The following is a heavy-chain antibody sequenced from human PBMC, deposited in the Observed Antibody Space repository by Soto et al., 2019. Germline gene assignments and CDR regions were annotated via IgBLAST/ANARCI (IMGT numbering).Heavy chain of an antibody. D-gene: IGHD4-17*01. Sequence: GASVKVSCKTSGYTFTNYGFTWVRQAPGQGLEWMGWISINNHNVNYAQKFQDRVTMTTDTSTSTAYMELRSLRSDDTAVYYCARWLDYGDYAVDFWGQGTLVTVSS. CDR2: ISINNHNV. CDR3: ARWLDYGDYAVDF. CDR1: GYTFTNYG. V-gene: IGHV1-18*01. J-gene: IGHJ4*02.